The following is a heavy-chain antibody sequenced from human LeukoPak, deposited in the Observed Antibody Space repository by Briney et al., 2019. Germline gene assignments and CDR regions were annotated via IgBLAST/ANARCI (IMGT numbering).Heavy chain of an antibody. V-gene: IGHV3-74*01. CDR2: INGDGSTT. CDR1: GFTFDNYA. J-gene: IGHJ4*02. CDR3: ARPHTGFDS. Sequence: GGSLRLSCAASGFTFDNYAMHWVRQAPGKGLVWVSRINGDGSTTIYADSVKGRFTISRDNAKDTLYLQINSLRVEDTAVYYCARPHTGFDSWGQGTLVTVSS.